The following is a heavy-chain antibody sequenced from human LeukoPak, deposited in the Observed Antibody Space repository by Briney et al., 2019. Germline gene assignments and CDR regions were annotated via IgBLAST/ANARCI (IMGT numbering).Heavy chain of an antibody. Sequence: PGGSLRLSCAASGFTFDDYGMSWVRQAPGKGLEWVSGINWNGGSTGYADSVKGRFTISRDNAKNSLYLQMNSLRAEDTALYHCARGSGSYYPNDYWGQGTLVTVSS. V-gene: IGHV3-20*01. J-gene: IGHJ4*02. CDR3: ARGSGSYYPNDY. CDR1: GFTFDDYG. CDR2: INWNGGST. D-gene: IGHD3-10*01.